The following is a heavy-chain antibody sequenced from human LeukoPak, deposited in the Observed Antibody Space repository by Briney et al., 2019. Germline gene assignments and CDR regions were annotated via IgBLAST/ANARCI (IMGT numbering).Heavy chain of an antibody. D-gene: IGHD3-10*01. Sequence: GASVTVSCKASGYTFTGYYIHWVRQAPGQGLEWMGWINPNSGGTNYAQKFQGRVIMTRDTSISTAYMELSRLRSDDTAVYYCARFSWGSGSFGGNWFDPWGQGTLVTVSS. CDR2: INPNSGGT. CDR1: GYTFTGYY. V-gene: IGHV1-2*02. J-gene: IGHJ5*02. CDR3: ARFSWGSGSFGGNWFDP.